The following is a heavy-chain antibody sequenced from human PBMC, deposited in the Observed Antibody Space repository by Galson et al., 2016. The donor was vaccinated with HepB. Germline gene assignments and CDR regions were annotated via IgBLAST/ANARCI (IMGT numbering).Heavy chain of an antibody. CDR1: GFSFSSFG. CDR2: TWYDGRNK. Sequence: SLRLSCAASGFSFSSFGMHWVRQAPGKGLEWVAVTWYDGRNKYYGDSVQGRFTISSDNSKNTLYLQMSSLSAEDTAVYYCAGSLGMVQLYYHAMDVWGQGTTVTVSS. CDR3: AGSLGMVQLYYHAMDV. V-gene: IGHV3-33*01. D-gene: IGHD3-10*01. J-gene: IGHJ6*02.